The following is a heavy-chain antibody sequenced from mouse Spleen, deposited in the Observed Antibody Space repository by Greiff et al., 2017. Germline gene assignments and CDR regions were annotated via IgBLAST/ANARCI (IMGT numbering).Heavy chain of an antibody. Sequence: QVQLQQSGAELVKPGGSVKMSCKASGYTFTSYWITWVKQRPGQGLEWIGDIYPGSGSTNHNEKFKRKATLTVDTSSSTAFMQLNSLTSEDSAVYYCASNWGVYWGQGTLVTVSA. V-gene: IGHV1-55*01. CDR3: ASNWGVY. CDR1: GYTFTSYW. J-gene: IGHJ3*01. CDR2: IYPGSGST. D-gene: IGHD4-1*01.